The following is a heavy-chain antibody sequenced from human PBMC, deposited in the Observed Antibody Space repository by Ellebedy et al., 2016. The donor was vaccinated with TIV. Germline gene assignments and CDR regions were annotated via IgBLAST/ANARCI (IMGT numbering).Heavy chain of an antibody. Sequence: MPGGSLRLSCTVSDYSISSGYYWGWIRQPPGKGLEWIGSIYYDGSTYYNPSLKSRVTISKDTSKNQFSLKLTSVTAADTAVYYCARRSSYWSALDFWGQGTLATVSS. CDR3: ARRSSYWSALDF. D-gene: IGHD6-19*01. V-gene: IGHV4-38-2*02. CDR2: IYYDGST. J-gene: IGHJ4*02. CDR1: DYSISSGYY.